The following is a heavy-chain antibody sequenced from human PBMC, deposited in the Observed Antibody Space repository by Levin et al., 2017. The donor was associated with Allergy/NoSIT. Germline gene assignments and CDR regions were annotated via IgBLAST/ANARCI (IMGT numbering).Heavy chain of an antibody. J-gene: IGHJ6*02. V-gene: IGHV3-23*01. Sequence: GGSLRLSCAASGFTFSSYAMSWVRQAPGKGLEWVSAISGSGGSTYYADSVKGRFTISRDNSKNTLYLQMNSLRAEDTAVYYCAKELSPVSFSSGRNYYYYGMDVWGQGTTVTVSS. CDR2: ISGSGGST. D-gene: IGHD3-22*01. CDR1: GFTFSSYA. CDR3: AKELSPVSFSSGRNYYYYGMDV.